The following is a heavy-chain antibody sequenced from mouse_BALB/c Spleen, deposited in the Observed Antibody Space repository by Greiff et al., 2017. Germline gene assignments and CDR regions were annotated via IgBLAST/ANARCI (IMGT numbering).Heavy chain of an antibody. CDR2: ISSGSSTI. Sequence: EVKVVESGGGLVQPGGSRKLSCAASGFTFSSFGMHWVRQAPEKGLEWVAYISSGSSTIYYADTVKGRFTISRDNPKNTLFLQMTSLRSEDTAMYYCAREGGYGSSWDYWGQGTTLTVSS. J-gene: IGHJ2*01. CDR1: GFTFSSFG. D-gene: IGHD1-1*01. V-gene: IGHV5-17*02. CDR3: AREGGYGSSWDY.